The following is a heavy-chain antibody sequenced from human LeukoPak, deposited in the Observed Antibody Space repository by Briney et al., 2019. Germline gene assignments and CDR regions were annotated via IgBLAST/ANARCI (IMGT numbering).Heavy chain of an antibody. Sequence: SETLSLTCTVSGGSISGYYWSWIRQPAGKGLEWIGRIYTSGSTNYNPSLKSRVTISVDTSKNQFSLKLSSVTAADTAVYYCARDNSSLGAFDIWGQGTMVTVSS. CDR3: ARDNSSLGAFDI. J-gene: IGHJ3*02. CDR1: GGSISGYY. CDR2: IYTSGST. V-gene: IGHV4-4*07. D-gene: IGHD6-13*01.